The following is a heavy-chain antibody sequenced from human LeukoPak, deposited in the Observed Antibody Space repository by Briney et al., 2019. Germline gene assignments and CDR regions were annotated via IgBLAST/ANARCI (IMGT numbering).Heavy chain of an antibody. Sequence: PSETLSLTCTVSGDSISSYYWSWIRQPPGKGLEYIAYMHYSGVTNYNPSLKSRVSMSVDTSKNQLSLRLTSVTAADTAVYYCASILYGSNGFDYWGQGTLVTVSS. D-gene: IGHD4/OR15-4a*01. V-gene: IGHV4-59*01. CDR1: GDSISSYY. CDR3: ASILYGSNGFDY. J-gene: IGHJ4*02. CDR2: MHYSGVT.